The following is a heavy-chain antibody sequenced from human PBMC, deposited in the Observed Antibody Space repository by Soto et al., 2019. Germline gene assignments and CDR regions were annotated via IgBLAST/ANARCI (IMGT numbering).Heavy chain of an antibody. J-gene: IGHJ4*02. V-gene: IGHV4-61*01. Sequence: PSEPLSLTCTISGGSISSGRYDWSWIRQVPGKGLEWIGYIQNSGSTNYNSPLKSRATISVDTSKNQFSLKLSSVTAADTAVYYWGRTDSTGACAAWYWGQ. CDR3: GRTDSTGACAAWY. CDR1: GGSISSGRYD. D-gene: IGHD3-22*01. CDR2: IQNSGST.